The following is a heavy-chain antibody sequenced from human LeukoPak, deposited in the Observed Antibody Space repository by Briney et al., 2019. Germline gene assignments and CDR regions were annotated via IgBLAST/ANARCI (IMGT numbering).Heavy chain of an antibody. CDR3: ARRPSPGLIADYTFDY. CDR1: GFTFSSYA. CDR2: ISSSSSYI. V-gene: IGHV3-21*01. Sequence: PGGSLRLSCAASGFTFSSYAMSWVRQAPGKGLEWVSSISSSSSYIYYADSVKGRFTISRDNAKNSLYLQMNSLRAEDTAVYYCARRPSPGLIADYTFDYWGQGTLVTVSS. D-gene: IGHD6-13*01. J-gene: IGHJ4*02.